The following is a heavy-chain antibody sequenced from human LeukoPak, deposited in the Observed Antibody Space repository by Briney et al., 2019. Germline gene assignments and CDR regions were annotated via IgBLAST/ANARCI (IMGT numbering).Heavy chain of an antibody. J-gene: IGHJ4*02. CDR2: ISSSSSYI. D-gene: IGHD6-13*01. CDR1: GFTFSSYS. CDR3: ARVGSSWSYFDY. Sequence: GGSLRLSCAAFGFTFSSYSMNWVRQAPGKGLEWVSSISSSSSYIYYAYSVKGRFTISRDNAKNSLYLQMNSLRAEDTAVYYCARVGSSWSYFDYWGQGTLVTVSS. V-gene: IGHV3-21*01.